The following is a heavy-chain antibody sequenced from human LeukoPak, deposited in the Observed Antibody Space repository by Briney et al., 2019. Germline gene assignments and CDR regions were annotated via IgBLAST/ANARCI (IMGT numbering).Heavy chain of an antibody. J-gene: IGHJ4*02. CDR3: ARDQYQLPFY. Sequence: ASVKVSCKASGFTFNAYNIHWVRQAPGQGLEWMGWINPNSGGTNYAQKFQGRVTMTRDTSISTAYMELSRLRSDDTAVYYCARDQYQLPFYWGQGTLVTVSS. CDR2: INPNSGGT. D-gene: IGHD2-2*01. V-gene: IGHV1-2*02. CDR1: GFTFNAYN.